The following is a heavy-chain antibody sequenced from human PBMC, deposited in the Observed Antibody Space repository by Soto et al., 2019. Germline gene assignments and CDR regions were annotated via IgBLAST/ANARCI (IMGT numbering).Heavy chain of an antibody. CDR1: GFTFSSYA. D-gene: IGHD3-3*01. CDR2: ISYDGSNK. J-gene: IGHJ6*02. V-gene: IGHV3-30-3*01. Sequence: QVRLVESGGGVVQPGRSLRLSCAASGFTFSSYAMHWVRQAPGKGLEWVAVISYDGSNKYYADSVKGRFTISRDNSKNTLYLQMNSLRAEDTAVYYCAREDYDFWSGGYYYYYGMDVWGQGTTVTVSS. CDR3: AREDYDFWSGGYYYYYGMDV.